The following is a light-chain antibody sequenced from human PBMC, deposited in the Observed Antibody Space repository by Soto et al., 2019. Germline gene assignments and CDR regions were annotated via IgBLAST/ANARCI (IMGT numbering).Light chain of an antibody. V-gene: IGLV2-14*01. CDR1: SSDVGGYNY. CDR3: SSFTSSSTLPFV. Sequence: QSALTQPASVSGSPGQSITISCTGTSSDVGGYNYVSWYQQHPGKAPKLMIYEVSNRPSGVSNRFSASKSGNTASLTISGLQAEDEADYYCSSFTSSSTLPFVFGTGTQLTVL. J-gene: IGLJ1*01. CDR2: EVS.